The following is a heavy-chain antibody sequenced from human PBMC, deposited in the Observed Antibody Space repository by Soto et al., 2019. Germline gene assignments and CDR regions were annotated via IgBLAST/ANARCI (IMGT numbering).Heavy chain of an antibody. CDR1: GGTFSSYT. J-gene: IGHJ4*02. CDR3: ASAPYSAMVRGVINDY. D-gene: IGHD3-10*01. Sequence: QVQLVQSGAEVKKPGSSVKVSCKASGGTFSSYTISWVRQAPGQGLEWMGRIIPILGIANYAQKFQGRVTITXXKXTXXAYRELSSLRSEDTAVYYCASAPYSAMVRGVINDYWGQGTLVTVSS. CDR2: IIPILGIA. V-gene: IGHV1-69*02.